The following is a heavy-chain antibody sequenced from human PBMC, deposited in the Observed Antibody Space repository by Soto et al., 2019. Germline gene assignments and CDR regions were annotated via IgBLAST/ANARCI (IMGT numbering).Heavy chain of an antibody. Sequence: QVQLVESGGGVVQPGRSLRLSCAASGFNFNNYNLHWVRQAPGKGLEWVAVVSYEGNNKYYGDSVKGRFTISKEESKTTVYLQMTNLRSEDTAKSDCASAGSTTCQPYSCHYYGMDVWGLGTTVPVSS. D-gene: IGHD2-2*01. CDR2: VSYEGNNK. J-gene: IGHJ6*02. V-gene: IGHV3-30*03. CDR3: ASAGSTTCQPYSCHYYGMDV. CDR1: GFNFNNYN.